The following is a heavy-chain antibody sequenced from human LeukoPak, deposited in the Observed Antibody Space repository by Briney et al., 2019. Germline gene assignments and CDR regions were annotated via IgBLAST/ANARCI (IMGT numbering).Heavy chain of an antibody. V-gene: IGHV4-38-2*01. D-gene: IGHD2-15*01. CDR1: GYSISSGYY. J-gene: IGHJ4*02. CDR2: IYHSGST. CDR3: ARQDLGFLDY. Sequence: SETLSLTCAVSGYSISSGYYWGWIRQPPGKGLEWIGSIYHSGSTYYNPSLKSRVTISVDTSKNQFSLKRSSVTAADTAVYYCARQDLGFLDYWGQGTLVTVSS.